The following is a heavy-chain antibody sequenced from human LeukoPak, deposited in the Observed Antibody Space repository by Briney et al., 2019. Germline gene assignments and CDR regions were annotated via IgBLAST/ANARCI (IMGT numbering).Heavy chain of an antibody. Sequence: GGSLRLSCAASGFTFDDYAMHWVRQAPGKGLEWVSGISWNSGSIGYADSVKGRFTISRDNAKNSLYLQMNSLRAEDTALYYCAKAIAAAVFDYWGQGTLVTVSS. D-gene: IGHD6-13*01. CDR1: GFTFDDYA. J-gene: IGHJ4*02. CDR3: AKAIAAAVFDY. V-gene: IGHV3-9*01. CDR2: ISWNSGSI.